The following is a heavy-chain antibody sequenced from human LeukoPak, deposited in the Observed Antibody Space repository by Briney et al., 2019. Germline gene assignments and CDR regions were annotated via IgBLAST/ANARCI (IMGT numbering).Heavy chain of an antibody. J-gene: IGHJ5*02. V-gene: IGHV4-4*02. Sequence: SETLSLTCAVSGGSISSSNWWSWVRQPPGKGLEWIGEIYHSGSTNYSPSLKSRVTISVDKSKNQFSLKLSSVTAADTAVYYCAKLYGSGSYYLPPNWFDPWGQGTLVTVSS. CDR3: AKLYGSGSYYLPPNWFDP. CDR2: IYHSGST. D-gene: IGHD3-10*01. CDR1: GGSISSSNW.